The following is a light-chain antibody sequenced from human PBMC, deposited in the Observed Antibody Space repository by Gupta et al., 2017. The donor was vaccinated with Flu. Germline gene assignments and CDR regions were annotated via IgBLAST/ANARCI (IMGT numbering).Light chain of an antibody. CDR1: QSVSSSY. CDR3: QQDGSSPQT. V-gene: IGKV3-20*01. Sequence: GTLSLSPGERATLSCRASQSVSSSYLAWYQQRPGQAPRLLIYGASSRAPGFPDRFSGSGSGTDFTLTISRLEPEDFAIYYCQQDGSSPQTFGQGTRVEIK. CDR2: GAS. J-gene: IGKJ1*01.